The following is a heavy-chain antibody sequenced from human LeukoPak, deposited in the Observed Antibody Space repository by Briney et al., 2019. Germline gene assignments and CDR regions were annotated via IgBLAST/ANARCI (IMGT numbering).Heavy chain of an antibody. J-gene: IGHJ4*02. Sequence: GGPLRLSCAASGFTFSNYWVHWVRHAPGKALVWVARINNDVRTTNCADSVKGRFTISRDNAKNTLYLQMNRRRAEDTAVYHCANDMTGPVDSWGQGTLVTVSS. CDR2: INNDVRTT. D-gene: IGHD3-9*01. CDR1: GFTFSNYW. V-gene: IGHV3-74*01. CDR3: ANDMTGPVDS.